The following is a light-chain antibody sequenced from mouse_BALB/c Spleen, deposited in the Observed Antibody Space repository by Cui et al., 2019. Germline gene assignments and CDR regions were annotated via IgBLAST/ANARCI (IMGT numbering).Light chain of an antibody. CDR3: QQWSSNPPT. J-gene: IGKJ2*01. CDR1: SSVSY. V-gene: IGKV4-68*01. Sequence: QIVLTQSPALMSASPGEKVTMTCSASSSVSYMYWYQQKPRASPKPWIYLTSNLASGVPARFSVSGSGTSYSLTISSMEAEDAATYYCQQWSSNPPTFGGGTKLEIK. CDR2: LTS.